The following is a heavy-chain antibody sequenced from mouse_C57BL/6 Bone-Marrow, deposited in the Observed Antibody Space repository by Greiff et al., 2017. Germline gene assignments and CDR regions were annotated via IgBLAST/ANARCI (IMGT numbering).Heavy chain of an antibody. CDR1: EYEFPSHD. CDR3: ARRSYYYDGYYAMDY. V-gene: IGHV5-2*01. D-gene: IGHD2-4*01. Sequence: EVHLVESGGGLVQPGESLKLSCESNEYEFPSHDMSWVRKTPEKRLELVAAINSDGGSTYYPDTMERRFIISRDNTKKTLYLQMSSLRSEDTALYYCARRSYYYDGYYAMDYWGQGTSVTVSS. CDR2: INSDGGST. J-gene: IGHJ4*01.